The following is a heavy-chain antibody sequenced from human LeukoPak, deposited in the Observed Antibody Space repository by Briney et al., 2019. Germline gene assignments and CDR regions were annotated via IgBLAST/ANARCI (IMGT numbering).Heavy chain of an antibody. CDR2: ISGSSSHI. Sequence: GRSLRLSCAATGFTFSNYAIHWGRQAPGKGLEWISYISGSSSHINYADSVKGRFTISRDNAKKSVYLQMDSLRVEDTAVYYCARDQIGSWWGQGTLVIVSS. J-gene: IGHJ4*02. V-gene: IGHV3-21*01. CDR1: GFTFSNYA. CDR3: ARDQIGSW. D-gene: IGHD6-13*01.